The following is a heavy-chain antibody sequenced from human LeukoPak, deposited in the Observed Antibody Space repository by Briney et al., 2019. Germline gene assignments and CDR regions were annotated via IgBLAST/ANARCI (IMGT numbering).Heavy chain of an antibody. J-gene: IGHJ4*02. D-gene: IGHD3-10*01. CDR3: ARGRFPPHYYGSGSYYIY. V-gene: IGHV4-34*01. CDR1: GRSFSGYY. Sequence: PSETLSLTCAVHGRSFSGYYWSWIRQPPGKGLEWIGEINHSGSTNYNPSLKSRVTISVDTSKNQFSLKLSSVTAADTAVYYCARGRFPPHYYGSGSYYIYWGQGTLVTVSS. CDR2: INHSGST.